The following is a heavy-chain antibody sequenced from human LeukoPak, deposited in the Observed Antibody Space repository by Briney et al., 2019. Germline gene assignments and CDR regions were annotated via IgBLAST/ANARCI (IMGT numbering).Heavy chain of an antibody. CDR2: ISYDGSNK. CDR3: ARFIAVATYFDY. J-gene: IGHJ4*02. D-gene: IGHD6-19*01. CDR1: GFTFSSYT. Sequence: GGSLRLSCAASGFTFSSYTMHWVRQAPGKGLEWVAVISYDGSNKYYADSVKGRFTISRDNSKNTLYLQMHSLRPEDTAVYYCARFIAVATYFDYWGQGTLVTVSS. V-gene: IGHV3-30*04.